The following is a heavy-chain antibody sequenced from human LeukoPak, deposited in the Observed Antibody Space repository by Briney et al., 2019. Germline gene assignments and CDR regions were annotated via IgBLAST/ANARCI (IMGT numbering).Heavy chain of an antibody. Sequence: GGSLRLSCAASGFTFSTYEMNWVRQAPRKGLEWVSYISGSGSTIYYADSVKGRFTISRDNAKNSLYLQMNSLRAEDTAVYYCARGRLYGDYWGQGALVTVSS. CDR1: GFTFSTYE. CDR2: ISGSGSTI. J-gene: IGHJ4*02. CDR3: ARGRLYGDY. V-gene: IGHV3-48*03. D-gene: IGHD2-2*02.